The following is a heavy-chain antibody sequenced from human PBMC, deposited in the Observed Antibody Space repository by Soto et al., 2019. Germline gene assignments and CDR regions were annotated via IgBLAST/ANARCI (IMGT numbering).Heavy chain of an antibody. V-gene: IGHV1-8*01. CDR2: MNPNSGNT. CDR3: ARGHGVDFCSGSARAYYYGMDV. D-gene: IGHD3-3*01. Sequence: QVQLVQSGAEVKKPGASVKVSCKASGYTFTSYDINWVRQATGQGLEWMGWMNPNSGNTGYAQKFQGRVTMTRNTSISTAYMELSSLRSEDTAVYYCARGHGVDFCSGSARAYYYGMDVWGQGTTVTVSS. J-gene: IGHJ6*02. CDR1: GYTFTSYD.